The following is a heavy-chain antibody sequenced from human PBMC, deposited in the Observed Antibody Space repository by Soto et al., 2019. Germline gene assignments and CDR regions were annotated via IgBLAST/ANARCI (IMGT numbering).Heavy chain of an antibody. V-gene: IGHV1-69*08. CDR3: AGDPDSHYNDSHASSYP. Sequence: QVQLVQSGAEVKKPGSSVKVSCKASGGTFSTYTITWVRQAPGQGLECMGRIIPIIGIINYAQMFQGRVTISADKFTGTAYMELTGLRSDDTAVYYCAGDPDSHYNDSHASSYPWGQGTLVTVSS. CDR2: IIPIIGII. J-gene: IGHJ5*02. CDR1: GGTFSTYT. D-gene: IGHD4-4*01.